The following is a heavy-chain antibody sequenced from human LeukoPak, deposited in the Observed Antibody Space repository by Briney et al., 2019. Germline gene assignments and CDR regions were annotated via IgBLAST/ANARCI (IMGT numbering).Heavy chain of an antibody. CDR1: GGSISSYY. CDR3: ARSLRYFDRSAFDI. J-gene: IGHJ3*02. CDR2: IYYSGST. Sequence: SETLSLTYTVSGGSISSYYWSWIRQPPGKGLEWIGYIYYSGSTNYNPSLKSRVTISVDTSKNQFSLKLSSVTAADTAVYYCARSLRYFDRSAFDIWGQGTMVTVSS. V-gene: IGHV4-59*08. D-gene: IGHD3-9*01.